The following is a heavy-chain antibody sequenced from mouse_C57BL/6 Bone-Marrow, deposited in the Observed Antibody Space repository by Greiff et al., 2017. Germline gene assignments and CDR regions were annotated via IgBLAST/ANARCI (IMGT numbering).Heavy chain of an antibody. D-gene: IGHD2-4*01. Sequence: VQRVESGPGLVAPSQSLSITCTVSGFSLTSYAISWVRQPPGKGLEWLGVIWTGGGTNYNSALKSRLSISKDNSKSQVFLKMNSLQTDDTARYYCAREISDDCGSFDYWGQGTTLTVSS. CDR1: GFSLTSYA. CDR2: IWTGGGT. CDR3: AREISDDCGSFDY. J-gene: IGHJ2*01. V-gene: IGHV2-9-1*01.